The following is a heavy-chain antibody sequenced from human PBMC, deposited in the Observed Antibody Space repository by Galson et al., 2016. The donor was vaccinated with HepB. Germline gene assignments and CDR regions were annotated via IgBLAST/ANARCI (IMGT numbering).Heavy chain of an antibody. D-gene: IGHD6-25*01. V-gene: IGHV4-4*02. CDR3: ARVWRLYQGASTFDY. CDR1: GGSINNTNW. J-gene: IGHJ4*02. Sequence: ETLSLTCAVSGGSINNTNWWGWVRQPPGKGLEWIGEKFPSGSANYNPSLKSRVTISVDKSKNQFSLKLTSLTAADTAVYYCARVWRLYQGASTFDYWGQGALVTVSS. CDR2: KFPSGSA.